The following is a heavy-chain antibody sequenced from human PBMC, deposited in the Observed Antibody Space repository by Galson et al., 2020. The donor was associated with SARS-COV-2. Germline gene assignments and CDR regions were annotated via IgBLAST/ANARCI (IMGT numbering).Heavy chain of an antibody. CDR2: VYYSGAT. Sequence: SETLSLTCSVSGGSVSSAYYYWTWIRQPPGKGLEWIGYVYYSGATNYNPSLKSRITISIDTSKNQFSLRVNSVTAADAAVYCCARAAVQYEPRLDYWGQGALVTVSS. D-gene: IGHD2-2*01. V-gene: IGHV4-61*01. J-gene: IGHJ4*02. CDR3: ARAAVQYEPRLDY. CDR1: GGSVSSAYYY.